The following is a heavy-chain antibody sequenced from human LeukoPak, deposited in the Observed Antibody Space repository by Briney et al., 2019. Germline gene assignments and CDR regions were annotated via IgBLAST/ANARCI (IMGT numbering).Heavy chain of an antibody. CDR1: GFTFSSYS. CDR3: ARGGYGDYGMDV. J-gene: IGHJ6*02. V-gene: IGHV3-21*01. D-gene: IGHD4-17*01. Sequence: GGSLRLSCAASGFTFSSYSMNWVRQAPGKGLEWVSSITSSSTYIYYADSVRGRFTISRDDAKNSLYLQMNSLRAEDTAVYYCARGGYGDYGMDVWGQGTTVTVSS. CDR2: ITSSSTYI.